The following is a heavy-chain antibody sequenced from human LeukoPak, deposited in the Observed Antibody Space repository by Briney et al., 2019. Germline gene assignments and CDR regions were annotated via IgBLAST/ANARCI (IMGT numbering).Heavy chain of an antibody. CDR2: ISGSGGST. CDR3: ARDTYSSSWYHKY. V-gene: IGHV3-23*01. J-gene: IGHJ4*02. D-gene: IGHD6-13*01. CDR1: GFTFSSYA. Sequence: PGGSLRLSCAASGFTFSSYAMSWVRQAPGKGLEWVSAISGSGGSTYYADSVKGRFTISRDNSKNTLYLQMNSLRAEDTALYYCARDTYSSSWYHKYWGQGTLVTVSS.